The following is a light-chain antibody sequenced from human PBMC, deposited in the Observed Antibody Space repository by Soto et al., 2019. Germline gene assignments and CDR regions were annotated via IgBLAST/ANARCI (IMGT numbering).Light chain of an antibody. Sequence: EIVLTQSPGTLSLSPGERATLSCRASQSVSSSYLAWYQQKPGQAPRLLIHGASARATGIPDRFSGSGSGTDFTLTISRLEPEDFAVYFCKQYGSSPMYTFGQGTKLEIK. CDR1: QSVSSSY. J-gene: IGKJ2*01. V-gene: IGKV3-20*01. CDR2: GAS. CDR3: KQYGSSPMYT.